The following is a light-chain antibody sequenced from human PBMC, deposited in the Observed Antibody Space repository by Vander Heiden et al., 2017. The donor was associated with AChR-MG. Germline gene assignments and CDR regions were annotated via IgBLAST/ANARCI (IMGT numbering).Light chain of an antibody. J-gene: IGLJ3*02. Sequence: QSALTQPAPVSGSPGQSITLPRTGPSSDIGNYNYVSWYQQHPGKAPKLLIYDISTRPSGVSNRFSGSKSGNTASLTISGLQAEDEAHYYCSSYTSSSTWVFGGGTELTVL. CDR1: SSDIGNYNY. V-gene: IGLV2-14*03. CDR2: DIS. CDR3: SSYTSSSTWV.